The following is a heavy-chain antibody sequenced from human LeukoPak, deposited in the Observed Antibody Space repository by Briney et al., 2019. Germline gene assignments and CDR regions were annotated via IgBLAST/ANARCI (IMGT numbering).Heavy chain of an antibody. V-gene: IGHV3-11*04. CDR1: GITFSHYS. D-gene: IGHD1-26*01. J-gene: IGHJ3*02. CDR3: ARDILGATGVGAFDM. Sequence: GGSLRLSCAASGITFSHYSISLIRQAPVQGLQWVSYITSGGSTIYGADSVKGRFTISRDNAKNSLYLQMNSLRAEDTAVYYCARDILGATGVGAFDMWGQGTMVTVSS. CDR2: ITSGGSTI.